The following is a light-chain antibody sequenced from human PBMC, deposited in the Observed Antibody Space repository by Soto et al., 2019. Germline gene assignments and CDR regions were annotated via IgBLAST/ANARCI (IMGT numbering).Light chain of an antibody. CDR3: RQYGSSPLT. V-gene: IGKV3-20*01. J-gene: IGKJ4*01. Sequence: EIVLTQSPGTLSLSPGERATLSCRASQSVSSNYLAWYQQKPGQAPKVLIYRASSRATGIPDRFSGSGSGTDFTLTISRLEPEDFAVYYCRQYGSSPLTFGGGTKVDI. CDR1: QSVSSNY. CDR2: RAS.